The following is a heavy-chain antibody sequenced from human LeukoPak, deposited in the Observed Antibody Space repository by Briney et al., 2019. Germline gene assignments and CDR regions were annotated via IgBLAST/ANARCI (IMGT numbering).Heavy chain of an antibody. Sequence: GGSLRLSCAASGFTVSSNYMSWVRQAPGKGLGWLSVIYNTGSTYYADSVKGRFTISRNRSKNTLYLQMNSLRGEDTAVYYCARVLVVVDAVDAFDMCGLGTMVTVSS. D-gene: IGHD2-15*01. J-gene: IGHJ3*02. CDR1: GFTVSSNY. CDR2: IYNTGST. V-gene: IGHV3-66*01. CDR3: ARVLVVVDAVDAFDM.